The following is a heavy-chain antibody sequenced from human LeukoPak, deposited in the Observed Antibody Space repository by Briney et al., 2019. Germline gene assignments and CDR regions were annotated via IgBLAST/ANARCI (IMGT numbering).Heavy chain of an antibody. Sequence: GGFLRLSCTASGFTFGDYAMSWVRQAPGKGLEWVGFIRSKAYGGTTEYAASVKGRFTISRDDSKSIAYLQMNSLKTEDTAVYYCTRDATTVTTRYKKYYYYYDMDVWGKGTTVTISS. CDR3: TRDATTVTTRYKKYYYYYDMDV. CDR2: IRSKAYGGTT. D-gene: IGHD4-17*01. CDR1: GFTFGDYA. J-gene: IGHJ6*03. V-gene: IGHV3-49*04.